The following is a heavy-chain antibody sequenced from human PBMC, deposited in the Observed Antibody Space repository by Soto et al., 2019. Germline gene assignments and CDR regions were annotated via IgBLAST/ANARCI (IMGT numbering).Heavy chain of an antibody. D-gene: IGHD1-26*01. V-gene: IGHV1-8*01. Sequence: QVQLVQSGAEVKKPGASVKVSCKASGYTFSTYDINWVRQATGQGLEWMGWMNPNSGDTGYAQRFQGRVTMTRNTSIGTAYMELRSLRSDDTAVYYCARPAYSTPSYYYYGMDVWGQGTTVSVSS. CDR3: ARPAYSTPSYYYYGMDV. CDR2: MNPNSGDT. J-gene: IGHJ6*02. CDR1: GYTFSTYD.